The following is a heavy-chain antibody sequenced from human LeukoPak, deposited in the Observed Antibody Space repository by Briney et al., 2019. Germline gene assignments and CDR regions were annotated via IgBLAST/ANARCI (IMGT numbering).Heavy chain of an antibody. Sequence: GGSLRLSCAASEFTFSSCAMSWVRQAPGEGLEWVSGISGSGGSTYYADSVKGRFTISRDNSNNTLYLQMNSLRAEDTAVYYCAKARGRHGYKGELDYCGQGTLVTVSS. J-gene: IGHJ4*02. CDR2: ISGSGGST. CDR1: EFTFSSCA. CDR3: AKARGRHGYKGELDY. V-gene: IGHV3-23*01. D-gene: IGHD5-24*01.